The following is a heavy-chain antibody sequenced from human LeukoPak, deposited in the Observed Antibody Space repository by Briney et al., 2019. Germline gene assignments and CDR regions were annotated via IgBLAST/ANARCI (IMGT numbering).Heavy chain of an antibody. CDR2: MNPNSGNT. D-gene: IGHD3-9*01. Sequence: ASVKVSCKASRYTFSGYYIHWVRQAPGQGLEWMGWMNPNSGNTGYAQKFQGRVTMTRNTSISTAYMELSSLRSEDTAVYYCAREYYDILTGYRLYDYWGQGTLVTVSS. V-gene: IGHV1-8*02. J-gene: IGHJ4*02. CDR3: AREYYDILTGYRLYDY. CDR1: RYTFSGYY.